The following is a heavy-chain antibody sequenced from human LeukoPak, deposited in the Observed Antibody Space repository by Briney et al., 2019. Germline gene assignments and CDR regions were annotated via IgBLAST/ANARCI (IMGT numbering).Heavy chain of an antibody. J-gene: IGHJ6*02. CDR2: NYYAGGT. V-gene: IGHV4-39*01. CDR3: ARGFGESEYYYYGMDV. CDR1: GGSISSYF. D-gene: IGHD3-10*01. Sequence: SETLSLTCTVSGGSISSYFWGWIRQPPGRGLDWIGTNYYAGGTYYNPSLKSRVTISVDTSKNQFSLRLSSVTAADTAVYYCARGFGESEYYYYGMDVWGQGTTVTVSS.